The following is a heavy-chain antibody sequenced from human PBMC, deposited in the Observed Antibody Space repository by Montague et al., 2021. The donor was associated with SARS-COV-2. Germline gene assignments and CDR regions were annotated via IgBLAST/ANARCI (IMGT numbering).Heavy chain of an antibody. CDR3: AHKKSGWPIEFGY. J-gene: IGHJ4*02. Sequence: PALVKPTQTLTLTCTFSGFSLTTDGMCVSWIRQTPGKALEWLARIDWDGDTYYSTSLKTRLSISKDTSRNQVVLTVTNMDPVDTGTYYCAHKKSGWPIEFGYWGQGVLVTVSS. CDR2: IDWDGDT. D-gene: IGHD6-19*01. V-gene: IGHV2-70*11. CDR1: GFSLTTDGMC.